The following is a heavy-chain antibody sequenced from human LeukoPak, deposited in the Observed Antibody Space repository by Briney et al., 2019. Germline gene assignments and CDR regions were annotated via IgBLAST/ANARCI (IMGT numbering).Heavy chain of an antibody. CDR1: GVSISSSNSY. J-gene: IGHJ4*02. V-gene: IGHV4-39*07. CDR3: ARVYSVGATFDY. Sequence: SETLSLTCTVSGVSISSSNSYWGWIRQPPGTGLEWIGSIYYSGNTYYNASLKSQVSISIDTSKNQFSLNLSSVTAADTAVYYCARVYSVGATFDYWGQGTLVTVSS. CDR2: IYYSGNT. D-gene: IGHD1-26*01.